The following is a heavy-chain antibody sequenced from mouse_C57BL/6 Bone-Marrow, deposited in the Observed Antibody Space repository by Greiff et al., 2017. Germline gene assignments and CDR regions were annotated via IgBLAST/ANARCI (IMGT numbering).Heavy chain of an antibody. Sequence: VQLQQPGAELVKPGASVKLSCKASGYTFTSYWMQWVKQRPGQGLEWIGEIDPSDSYTNYNQKFKGKATLTVDTSSSTAYMQLSSLTSEDSAVYYCARELRPWGQGTTLTVSS. D-gene: IGHD3-2*02. CDR2: IDPSDSYT. CDR1: GYTFTSYW. V-gene: IGHV1-50*01. CDR3: ARELRP. J-gene: IGHJ2*01.